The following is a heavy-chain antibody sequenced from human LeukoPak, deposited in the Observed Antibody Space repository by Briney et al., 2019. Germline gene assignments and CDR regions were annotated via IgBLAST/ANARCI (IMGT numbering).Heavy chain of an antibody. CDR1: GGSFSGYY. J-gene: IGHJ5*02. D-gene: IGHD3-10*01. CDR2: INHSGST. Sequence: SETLSLTCAVYGGSFSGYYWSWIRQPPGKGLEWIGEINHSGSTNYNPSLKSRDTISVDTSKNQFSLKLSSVTAADTAVYYCARGPRITMVRGVISPRWFDPWGQGTLVTVSS. CDR3: ARGPRITMVRGVISPRWFDP. V-gene: IGHV4-34*01.